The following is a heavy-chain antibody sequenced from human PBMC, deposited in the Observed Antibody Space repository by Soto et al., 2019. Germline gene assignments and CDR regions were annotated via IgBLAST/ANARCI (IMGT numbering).Heavy chain of an antibody. Sequence: ESLKISCKGSGYSFTNYWIGWVRQLPGKGLEWMGILYPGDSDTKYSPSFQGQVTISADKSISTAYLQWSSLEASDTAMYYCARVIYGSGTYASGNYYYGMDVWGQGTTVTVS. CDR3: ARVIYGSGTYASGNYYYGMDV. CDR2: LYPGDSDT. V-gene: IGHV5-51*01. D-gene: IGHD3-10*01. CDR1: GYSFTNYW. J-gene: IGHJ6*02.